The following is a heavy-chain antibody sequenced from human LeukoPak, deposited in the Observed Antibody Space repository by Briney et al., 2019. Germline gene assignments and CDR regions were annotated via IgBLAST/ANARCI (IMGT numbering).Heavy chain of an antibody. D-gene: IGHD6-13*01. V-gene: IGHV3-23*01. CDR1: GFTFSSYG. Sequence: GGSLRLSCAASGFTFSSYGMHWVRQAPGKGLEWVSAISGSGGSTYYADSVKGRFTISRDNSKNTLYLQMNNLRAEDTAVYYCAKGRRDSSSWCDYWGQGTLVTVSS. CDR3: AKGRRDSSSWCDY. J-gene: IGHJ4*02. CDR2: ISGSGGST.